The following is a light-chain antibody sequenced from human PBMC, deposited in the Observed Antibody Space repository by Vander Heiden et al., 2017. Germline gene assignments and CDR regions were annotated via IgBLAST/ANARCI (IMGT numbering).Light chain of an antibody. CDR2: LGS. Sequence: DIVMTQSPLSLPVTPGEPASISCRSNQSLLHSNGYNYLDWYLQKPGQSPQLLIYLGSDRASGVPDRFSGSGSGTDFTLRISRVEAEDVGVYYCRQALQTLLTFAGGTKVEIK. CDR3: RQALQTLLT. CDR1: QSLLHSNGYNY. V-gene: IGKV2-28*01. J-gene: IGKJ4*01.